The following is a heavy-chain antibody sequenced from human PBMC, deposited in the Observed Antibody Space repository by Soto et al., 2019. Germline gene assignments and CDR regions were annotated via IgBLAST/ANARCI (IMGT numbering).Heavy chain of an antibody. CDR2: IKSKTDGGTT. V-gene: IGHV3-15*01. Sequence: PGVLKRHSYTASGGNFSNVGSSWILKEPGKGLEWVGRIKSKTDGGTTDYAAPVKGRFTISRDDSKNTLYLQMNSLKTEDTVVYYCTTDPVTMIVVVPSSGWCQGTLVTVSS. CDR3: TTDPVTMIVVVPSSG. D-gene: IGHD3-22*01. CDR1: GGNFSNVG. J-gene: IGHJ4*02.